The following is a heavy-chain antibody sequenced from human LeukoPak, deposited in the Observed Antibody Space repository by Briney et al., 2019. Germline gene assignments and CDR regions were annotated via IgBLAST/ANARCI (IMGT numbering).Heavy chain of an antibody. J-gene: IGHJ3*02. CDR2: IIPTFGTA. Sequence: SVKVSCKASGGTFSSYAISWVRQAPGQGLEWMGGIIPTFGTANYAQKFRGRVTITADESTSTAYMELSSLRSEDTAVYYCARVGRITMVRGVISGAFDIWGQGTMVTVSS. CDR1: GGTFSSYA. D-gene: IGHD3-10*01. CDR3: ARVGRITMVRGVISGAFDI. V-gene: IGHV1-69*13.